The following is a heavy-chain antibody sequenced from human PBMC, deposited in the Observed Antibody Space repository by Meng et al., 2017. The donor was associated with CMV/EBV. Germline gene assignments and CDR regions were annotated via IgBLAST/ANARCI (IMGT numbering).Heavy chain of an antibody. CDR3: ARGAGYLVGPSKAWLDP. CDR1: FTFIEFY. CDR2: ISFGGKNI. J-gene: IGHJ5*02. Sequence: FTFIEFYMTWIRQAPGKGLEWVAYISFGGKNINYADSVKGRFTVSRNNAENSLSLQMSSLRVEDSAVYYCARGAGYLVGPSKAWLDPWGQGTLVTVSS. V-gene: IGHV3-11*01. D-gene: IGHD3-9*01.